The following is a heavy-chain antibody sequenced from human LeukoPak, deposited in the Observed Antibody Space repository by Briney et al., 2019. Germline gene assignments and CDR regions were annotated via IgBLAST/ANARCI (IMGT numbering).Heavy chain of an antibody. Sequence: GSLRLSCVASGFTFSTYTMNWIRQPPGKGLEWIGEINHSGSTNYNPSLKSRVTISVDTSKNQFSLKLSSVTAADTAVYYCARGGPKRAYYDFWSGYYYCWFDPWGQGTLVTVSS. J-gene: IGHJ5*02. CDR3: ARGGPKRAYYDFWSGYYYCWFDP. D-gene: IGHD3-3*01. CDR1: GFTFSTYT. V-gene: IGHV4-34*01. CDR2: INHSGST.